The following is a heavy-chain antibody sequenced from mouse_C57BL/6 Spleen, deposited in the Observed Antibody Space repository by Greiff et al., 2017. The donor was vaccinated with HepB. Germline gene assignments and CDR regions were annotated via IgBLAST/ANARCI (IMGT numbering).Heavy chain of an antibody. CDR2: FYPGSGSI. D-gene: IGHD1-1*01. CDR3: ARHEAGSSYSLYAMDY. CDR1: GYTFTEYT. V-gene: IGHV1-62-2*01. J-gene: IGHJ4*01. Sequence: QVQLKESGAELVKPGASVKLSCKASGYTFTEYTIHWVKQRSGQGLEWIGWFYPGSGSIKYNEKFKDKATLTADKSSSTVYMELSRLTSEDSAVYFCARHEAGSSYSLYAMDYWGQGTSVTVSS.